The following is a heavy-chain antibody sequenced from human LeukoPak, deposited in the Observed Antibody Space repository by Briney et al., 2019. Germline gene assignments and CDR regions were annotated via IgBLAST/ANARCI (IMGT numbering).Heavy chain of an antibody. J-gene: IGHJ6*04. CDR2: ISSSGSTK. V-gene: IGHV3-48*03. Sequence: AGGSLRLSCAASGFTFSSYEMNWVRQAPGKGLEWVSYISSSGSTKYYADSVKGRFTISRDNAKNSLYLQMNSLRAEDTAVYHCAELGITMIGGVWGKGTTVTISS. CDR1: GFTFSSYE. CDR3: AELGITMIGGV. D-gene: IGHD3-10*02.